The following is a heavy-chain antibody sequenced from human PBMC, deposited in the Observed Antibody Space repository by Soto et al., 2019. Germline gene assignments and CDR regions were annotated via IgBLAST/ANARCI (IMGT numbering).Heavy chain of an antibody. D-gene: IGHD5-18*01. CDR1: GFTFSSYG. CDR3: AKDFAAMTEYYFDY. Sequence: QVQLVESGGGVVQPGRSLRLSCAASGFTFSSYGMHWVRQAPGKGLEWVAVISYDGSNKYYADSVKGRFTISRDNSKNTLYLQMNSLRAEDTAVYYCAKDFAAMTEYYFDYWAREPWSPSPQ. V-gene: IGHV3-30*18. CDR2: ISYDGSNK. J-gene: IGHJ4*02.